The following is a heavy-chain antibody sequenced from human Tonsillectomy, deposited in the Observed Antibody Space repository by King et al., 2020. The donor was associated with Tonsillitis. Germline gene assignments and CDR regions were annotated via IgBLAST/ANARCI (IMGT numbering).Heavy chain of an antibody. Sequence: VQLQQWGAGLLKPSETLSLTCAVYGGSFSGYYWSWIRQPPGKGLVWIGEINHGGSTIYNPSLKSRVTISVDTSKSKFSLQLNSVTAADTAVYYCARAFSVTRLDWGRGTLVTVSS. J-gene: IGHJ4*02. D-gene: IGHD4-17*01. CDR1: GGSFSGYY. V-gene: IGHV4-34*01. CDR2: INHGGST. CDR3: ARAFSVTRLD.